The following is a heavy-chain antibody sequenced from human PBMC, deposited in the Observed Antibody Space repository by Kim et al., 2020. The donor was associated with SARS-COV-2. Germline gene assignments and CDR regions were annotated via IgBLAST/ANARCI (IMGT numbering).Heavy chain of an antibody. Sequence: ASVKVSCKASGYTFTSYAMHWVRQAPGQRLEWMGWINAGNGNTKYSQKFQGRVTITRDTSASTAYMELSSLRSEDTAVYYCARDSHWRLYYFDYWGQGTLVTVSS. CDR3: ARDSHWRLYYFDY. J-gene: IGHJ4*02. CDR2: INAGNGNT. V-gene: IGHV1-3*01. CDR1: GYTFTSYA.